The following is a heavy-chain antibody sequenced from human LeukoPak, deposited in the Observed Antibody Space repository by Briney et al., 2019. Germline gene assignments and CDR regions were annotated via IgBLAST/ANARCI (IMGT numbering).Heavy chain of an antibody. D-gene: IGHD1-26*01. CDR1: GGSISSGSYY. CDR2: IYTSGST. V-gene: IGHV4-61*02. Sequence: PSQTLSLTCTVSGGSISSGSYYWSWIRQPAGKGPEWIGRIYTSGSTNYNPSLKSRVTISVDTSKNQFSLKLSSVTAADTAVYYCARGIGGSYYNIWGQGTMVTVSS. J-gene: IGHJ3*02. CDR3: ARGIGGSYYNI.